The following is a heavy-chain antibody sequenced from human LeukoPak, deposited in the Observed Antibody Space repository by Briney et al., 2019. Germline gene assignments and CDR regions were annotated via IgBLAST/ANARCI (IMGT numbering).Heavy chain of an antibody. CDR1: GFTLSSFG. Sequence: PGGSLRLSCAASGFTLSSFGIHWVRQAPGKGPEGVAFIRSDGSNLLYPDPVEGRFPICRHNSKNALSLQMNSLRAEDTAVYYCARDRSEQQRALGRSRKYSDYYMDVWGKGNTVTVSS. CDR3: ARDRSEQQRALGRSRKYSDYYMDV. V-gene: IGHV3-30*02. D-gene: IGHD6-13*01. J-gene: IGHJ6*03. CDR2: IRSDGSNL.